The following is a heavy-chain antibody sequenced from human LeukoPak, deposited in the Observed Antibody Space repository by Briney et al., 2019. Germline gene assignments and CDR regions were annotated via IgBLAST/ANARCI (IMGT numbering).Heavy chain of an antibody. V-gene: IGHV4-59*01. J-gene: IGHJ5*02. Sequence: SETLSLTCTVSGGSISSYYWSWIRQPPGKGLEWIGYIYYSGSTNYNPSLKSRVTISVDTSRNQFSLKLNSVTAADTAVYYCARGYSDDFWSGYPTATWWFDPWGLGTLVIVSS. CDR2: IYYSGST. CDR1: GGSISSYY. CDR3: ARGYSDDFWSGYPTATWWFDP. D-gene: IGHD3-3*01.